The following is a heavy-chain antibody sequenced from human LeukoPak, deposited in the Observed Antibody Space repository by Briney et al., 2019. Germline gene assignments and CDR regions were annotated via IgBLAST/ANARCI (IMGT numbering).Heavy chain of an antibody. J-gene: IGHJ4*02. CDR1: SGSISTSNYY. CDR3: ASGKYYSDNTAFSTFFDY. Sequence: SETLSLTCTVSSGSISTSNYYWVWLRQPPGTGLEWLGSFFYGGSTYYNPSLKSRVTISIDTSKNQFSLRLNSVTAADTALYFCASGKYYSDNTAFSTFFDYWGQGILVTVSS. D-gene: IGHD3-22*01. CDR2: FFYGGST. V-gene: IGHV4-39*07.